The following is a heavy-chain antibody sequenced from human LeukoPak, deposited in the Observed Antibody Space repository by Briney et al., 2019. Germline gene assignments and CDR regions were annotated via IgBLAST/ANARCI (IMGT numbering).Heavy chain of an antibody. Sequence: GGSLGLSCAASGFTLSSYWMHWVRQAPGKGLVWVSRISSDGRSTTYADSVKGRFTISRDNAKNSLYLQMNSLRAEDTAVYYCARDPYYYGSGTHRGGYWGQGTLVTVSS. CDR1: GFTLSSYW. J-gene: IGHJ4*02. V-gene: IGHV3-74*01. D-gene: IGHD3-10*01. CDR3: ARDPYYYGSGTHRGGY. CDR2: ISSDGRST.